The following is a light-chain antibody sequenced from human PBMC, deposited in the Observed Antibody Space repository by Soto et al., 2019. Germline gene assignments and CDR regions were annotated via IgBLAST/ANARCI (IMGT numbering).Light chain of an antibody. Sequence: DIQMTQFPSTLSASVGDRVTITCRASQSISNYLAWYQQKPGKAPKLLVYRASTLEGGVPSRFSGSGSGTEFTLTISSLQPDDFATYYCQQYNTYSRAFGQGTKVEIK. J-gene: IGKJ1*01. CDR2: RAS. V-gene: IGKV1-5*03. CDR3: QQYNTYSRA. CDR1: QSISNY.